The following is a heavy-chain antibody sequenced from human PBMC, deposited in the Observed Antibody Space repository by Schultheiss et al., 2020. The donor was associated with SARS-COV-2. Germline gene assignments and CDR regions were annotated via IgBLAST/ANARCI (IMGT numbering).Heavy chain of an antibody. CDR3: ARDRTVTTRGLSYYYYYYGMDV. CDR2: ISGSGVST. J-gene: IGHJ6*02. V-gene: IGHV3-23*01. Sequence: GGSLRLSCAASGFTFSSYEMNWVRQAPGKGLEWVSAISGSGVSTYYADSVKGRFTISRDNAKNTLYLQMNSLRAEDTAVYYCARDRTVTTRGLSYYYYYYGMDVWGQGTTVTVSS. D-gene: IGHD4-11*01. CDR1: GFTFSSYE.